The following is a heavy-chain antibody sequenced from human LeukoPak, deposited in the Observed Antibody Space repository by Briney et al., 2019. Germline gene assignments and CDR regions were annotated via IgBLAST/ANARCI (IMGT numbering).Heavy chain of an antibody. J-gene: IGHJ4*02. CDR1: GGSISSGGYS. Sequence: SETLSLTCAVSGGSISSGGYSWSWIRQPPGKGLEWIGYIYHSGSTYYNPSLKSRVTISVDTSKNQFSLKLSSVTAADTAVYYCARDVEGSAVAGTGYWGQGTLVTVSS. CDR3: ARDVEGSAVAGTGY. CDR2: IYHSGST. D-gene: IGHD6-19*01. V-gene: IGHV4-30-2*01.